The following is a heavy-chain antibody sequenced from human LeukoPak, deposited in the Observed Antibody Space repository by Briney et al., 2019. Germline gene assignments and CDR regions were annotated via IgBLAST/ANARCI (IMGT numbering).Heavy chain of an antibody. CDR1: GGSISSYY. CDR3: ARVSLYYDILTGYHNWFDL. V-gene: IGHV4-59*01. CDR2: IYYSGST. Sequence: SETLSLTCTVSGGSISSYYWSWIRQPPGKGLEWIGYIYYSGSTNYNPSLKSRVTISVDTSKNQFSLKLSSVTAADTAVYYCARVSLYYDILTGYHNWFDLWGQGTLVTVSS. J-gene: IGHJ5*02. D-gene: IGHD3-9*01.